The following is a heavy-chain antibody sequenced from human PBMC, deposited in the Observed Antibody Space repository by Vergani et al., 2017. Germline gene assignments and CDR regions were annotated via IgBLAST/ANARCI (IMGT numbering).Heavy chain of an antibody. J-gene: IGHJ5*02. Sequence: QVQLQESGPGLVKSSETLSLTCSVSFDSIRNLYCNWIRQPPGKGLEWIGSIHYSENTNYNHSLKTRVTISVDTSKNQFSLTLTSVTAAETAVYYCASDTHSGERADRWGQGILVTVTS. CDR1: FDSIRNLY. D-gene: IGHD6-19*01. CDR3: ASDTHSGERADR. V-gene: IGHV4-59*11. CDR2: IHYSENT.